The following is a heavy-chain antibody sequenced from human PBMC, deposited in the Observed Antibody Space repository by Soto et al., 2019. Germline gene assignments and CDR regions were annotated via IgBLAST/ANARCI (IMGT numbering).Heavy chain of an antibody. D-gene: IGHD3-16*01. J-gene: IGHJ4*02. V-gene: IGHV1-18*01. CDR2: INPYNGNT. Sequence: QVQLVQSGAEVKKPWASVKVSCKASGYSFTSYDISWVRQAPGQGVEWMGWINPYNGNTNYAQKLQGRVTMTTDTSTNTAYMELRSLRSDDTAVYYCARDWFGIDYWGQGTLVTVSS. CDR1: GYSFTSYD. CDR3: ARDWFGIDY.